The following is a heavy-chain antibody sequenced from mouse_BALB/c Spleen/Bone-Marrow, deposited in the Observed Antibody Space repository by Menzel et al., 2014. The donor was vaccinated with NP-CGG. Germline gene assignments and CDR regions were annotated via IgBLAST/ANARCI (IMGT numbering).Heavy chain of an antibody. CDR1: GFSLTNYG. CDR2: IWSGGNT. V-gene: IGHV2-2*02. D-gene: IGHD3-2*02. Sequence: VQLQQSGPGLVQPSQSLSITCTVSGFSLTNYGVHWVRRSPGKGLEWLGVIWSGGNTDYNAAFISRLSISKDNSKSXAFFKMNSLQASDTAIYYCARREGYDAMDYWGQGTSVTVSS. J-gene: IGHJ4*01. CDR3: ARREGYDAMDY.